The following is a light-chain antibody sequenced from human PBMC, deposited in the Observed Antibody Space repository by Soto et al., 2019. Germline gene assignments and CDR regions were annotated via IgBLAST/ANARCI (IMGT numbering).Light chain of an antibody. CDR3: QQYGCQPQT. CDR1: QSVSSSY. Sequence: IVGTQSPGTMSLSTGERATLSCRASQSVSSSYLAWYQQKPCQAPGLLIYGASSWATGIPGKFSGSRSGTDFTLNIICLEHDDFAVYYCQQYGCQPQTFGLGTKVDIK. V-gene: IGKV3-20*01. CDR2: GAS. J-gene: IGKJ1*01.